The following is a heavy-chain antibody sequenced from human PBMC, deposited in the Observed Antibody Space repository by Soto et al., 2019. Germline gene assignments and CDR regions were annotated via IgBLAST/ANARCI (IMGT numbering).Heavy chain of an antibody. CDR2: IIPIFGTA. Sequence: QVQLVQSGAEVKKPGSSVKVSCKASGGTFSSYAISWVRQAPGQGLEWMGVIIPIFGTANYAQKFQGRVTITADKSTSTAYMELSSLRSEDTAVYYCARSAYYGSGLGRYYYYYGMDVWGQGTTVTVSS. D-gene: IGHD3-10*01. CDR3: ARSAYYGSGLGRYYYYYGMDV. CDR1: GGTFSSYA. J-gene: IGHJ6*02. V-gene: IGHV1-69*06.